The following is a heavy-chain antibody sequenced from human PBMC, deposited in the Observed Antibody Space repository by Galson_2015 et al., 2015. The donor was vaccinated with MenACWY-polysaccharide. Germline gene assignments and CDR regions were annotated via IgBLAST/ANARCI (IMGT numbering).Heavy chain of an antibody. Sequence: SPRLSCAASGLTVSDNYMSWVRRAPGKGLEWVSVIYSGGSTYYADSVKGRFTISRDNSKNTVYLQVNSLRAEDTAVYYCASAGSDCTSTSCYRPFDYWGQGTLVTVSS. D-gene: IGHD2-2*01. CDR1: GLTVSDNY. J-gene: IGHJ4*02. CDR3: ASAGSDCTSTSCYRPFDY. CDR2: IYSGGST. V-gene: IGHV3-53*01.